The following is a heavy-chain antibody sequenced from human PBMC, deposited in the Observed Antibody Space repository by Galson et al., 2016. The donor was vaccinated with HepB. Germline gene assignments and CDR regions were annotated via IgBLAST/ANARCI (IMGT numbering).Heavy chain of an antibody. CDR3: ARSVGATSYFHQ. D-gene: IGHD1-26*01. CDR1: EATLTTYA. CDR2: IIPIFGSP. J-gene: IGHJ1*01. V-gene: IGHV1-69*06. Sequence: SVKVSCKASEATLTTYAISWVRQTPGQGLQWMGGIIPIFGSPTYARDFQARVTITADKSTSTAFLELTSLKSEDTAVYWCARSVGATSYFHQWGQGTLVTVSS.